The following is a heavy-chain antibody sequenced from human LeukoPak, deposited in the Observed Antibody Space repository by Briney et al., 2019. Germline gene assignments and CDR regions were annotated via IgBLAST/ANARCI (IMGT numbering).Heavy chain of an antibody. CDR1: GFTFSSYG. CDR2: IRYDGSNK. D-gene: IGHD4-17*01. CDR3: ARPLMTTVTTFDY. J-gene: IGHJ4*02. Sequence: GGSLRLSCAASGFTFSSYGMHWVRQAPGKGLEGVAFIRYDGSNKYYADSVKGGFTISRDNSKNTLYLQMNSLRAEDTAVYYCARPLMTTVTTFDYWGQGTLVTVSS. V-gene: IGHV3-30*02.